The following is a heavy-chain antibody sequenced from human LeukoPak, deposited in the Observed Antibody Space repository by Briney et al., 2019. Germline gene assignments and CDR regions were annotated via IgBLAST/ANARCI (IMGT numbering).Heavy chain of an antibody. D-gene: IGHD6-19*01. CDR2: IIPIFGTA. CDR3: ARDRSSGWYDY. V-gene: IGHV1-69*13. J-gene: IGHJ4*02. CDR1: GGTFSSYT. Sequence: GASVNVSCKASGGTFSSYTISWVRQAPGQGLEWMGGIIPIFGTANYAQKFQGRVTITADESTSTAYMELSSLRSEDTAVYYCARDRSSGWYDYWGQGTLVTVSS.